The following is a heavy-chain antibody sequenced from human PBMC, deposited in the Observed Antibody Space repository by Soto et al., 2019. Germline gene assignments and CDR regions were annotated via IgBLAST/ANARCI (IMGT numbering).Heavy chain of an antibody. J-gene: IGHJ5*02. Sequence: PGESLKISCKGSGYSFTSYWISWVRQMPGKGLEWMGRIDPSDSYTNYSPSFQGHVTISADKSISTAYLQWSSLKASDTAMYYCARLRWFGELLFHPYPYWFDPWGQGTLVTVSS. CDR2: IDPSDSYT. V-gene: IGHV5-10-1*01. D-gene: IGHD3-10*01. CDR1: GYSFTSYW. CDR3: ARLRWFGELLFHPYPYWFDP.